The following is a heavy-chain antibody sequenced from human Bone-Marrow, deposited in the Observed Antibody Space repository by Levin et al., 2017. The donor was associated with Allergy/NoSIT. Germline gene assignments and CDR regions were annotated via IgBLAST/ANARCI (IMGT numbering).Heavy chain of an antibody. CDR2: ISGYTGDT. D-gene: IGHD2-15*01. V-gene: IGHV1-18*01. CDR1: GYSFTNHG. CDR3: ARDSGIFYLDF. Sequence: ASVKVSCKSSGYSFTNHGISWVRQAPGQGLEWMGWISGYTGDTNSAQKFQGRISMTIDTSTSTAYMELTRLRSDDPAVYYCARDSGIFYLDFWGQGTLVTVSS. J-gene: IGHJ4*02.